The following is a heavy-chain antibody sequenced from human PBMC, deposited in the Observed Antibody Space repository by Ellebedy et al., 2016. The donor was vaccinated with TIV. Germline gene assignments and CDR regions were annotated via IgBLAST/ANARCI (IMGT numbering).Heavy chain of an antibody. CDR1: GGSISSSSYY. J-gene: IGHJ4*02. CDR3: ARRAVVTMFDY. CDR2: MYYSGST. D-gene: IGHD2-21*02. Sequence: MPSETLSLTCTVSGGSISSSSYYWGWIRQPPGKGLEWIVSMYYSGSTYYNPSLKSRVTISVDTSKNQFSLNLNSVTAADTAVYYCARRAVVTMFDYWGQGTLVTVTS. V-gene: IGHV4-39*01.